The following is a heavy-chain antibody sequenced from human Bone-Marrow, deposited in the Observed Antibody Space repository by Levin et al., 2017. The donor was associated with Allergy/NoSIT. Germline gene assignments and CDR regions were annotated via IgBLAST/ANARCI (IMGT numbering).Heavy chain of an antibody. CDR2: IYYSGST. J-gene: IGHJ6*02. D-gene: IGHD6-6*01. V-gene: IGHV4-59*01. Sequence: PSETLSLTCTVSGGSISSYYWSWIRQPPGKGLEWIGYIYYSGSTNYNPSLKSRVTISVDTSKNQFSLKLSSVTAADTAVYYCARGDRFEYSSSSDEDGMDVWGQGTTVTVSS. CDR3: ARGDRFEYSSSSDEDGMDV. CDR1: GGSISSYY.